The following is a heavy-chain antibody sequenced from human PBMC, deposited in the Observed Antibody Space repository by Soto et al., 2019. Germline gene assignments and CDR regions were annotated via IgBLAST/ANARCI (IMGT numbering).Heavy chain of an antibody. CDR3: ARDHLAAGTYYYYGMDV. J-gene: IGHJ6*02. CDR2: IWYDGSNK. CDR1: GFTFSSYG. Sequence: GGSLRLSCAASGFTFSSYGMHWVRQAPGKGLEWVAVIWYDGSNKYYADSVKGRFTISRDNSKNTLYLQMNSLRAEDTAVYYCARDHLAAGTYYYYGMDVWGQGTTVTVSS. D-gene: IGHD6-13*01. V-gene: IGHV3-33*01.